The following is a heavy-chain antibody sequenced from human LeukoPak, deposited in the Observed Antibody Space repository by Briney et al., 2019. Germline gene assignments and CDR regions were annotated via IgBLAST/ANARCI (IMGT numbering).Heavy chain of an antibody. CDR2: IESKTDGGTT. D-gene: IGHD6-19*01. V-gene: IGHV3-15*04. CDR1: GFTFSNAW. J-gene: IGHJ4*02. Sequence: PGGSFRLSCAASGFTFSNAWMSWVRQAPGKGLEWVGRIESKTDGGTTEDAAPVKGRFTISRDDSKNTVYLQMNSLRTEDTAVYYCAKNPGSISGWYFDYWGQGTLVTVSS. CDR3: AKNPGSISGWYFDY.